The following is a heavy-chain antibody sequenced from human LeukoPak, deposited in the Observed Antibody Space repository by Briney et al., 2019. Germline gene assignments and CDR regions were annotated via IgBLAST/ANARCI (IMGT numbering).Heavy chain of an antibody. Sequence: GGSLRLSCAASGFSVSNKYMSWVRQAPGKGLEWVSVIYTGGDTYYADSVRGRFTISRDNSKNTVKLQMNSLRAEDTALYYCAGGQMFTSGGFDDWGQGTLVTVSS. J-gene: IGHJ4*02. D-gene: IGHD6-19*01. CDR2: IYTGGDT. CDR1: GFSVSNKY. CDR3: AGGQMFTSGGFDD. V-gene: IGHV3-53*01.